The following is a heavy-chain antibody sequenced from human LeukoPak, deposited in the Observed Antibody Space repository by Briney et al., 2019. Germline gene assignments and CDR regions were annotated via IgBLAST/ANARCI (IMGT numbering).Heavy chain of an antibody. J-gene: IGHJ6*02. V-gene: IGHV4-59*01. Sequence: SETLSLTCTVSGGSISSYYRSWIRQPPGKGLEWIGYIYYSGSTNYNPSLKSGVTISVEKSKKQLSLKQRSVTAADTAVVYCGRESDYGNYHIDVWGQGTTVTVSS. CDR2: IYYSGST. CDR3: GRESDYGNYHIDV. D-gene: IGHD4-17*01. CDR1: GGSISSYY.